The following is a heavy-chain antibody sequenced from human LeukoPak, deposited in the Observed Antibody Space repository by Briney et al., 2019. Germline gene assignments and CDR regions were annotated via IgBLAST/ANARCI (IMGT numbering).Heavy chain of an antibody. J-gene: IGHJ5*02. CDR3: ARGLYWFDP. CDR2: IKQDGSEK. CDR1: GFTFSSYW. V-gene: IGHV3-7*01. Sequence: GGSLRLFCAASGFTFSSYWMSWVRRAPGKGLEWVANIKQDGSEKYYVDSVKGRFAISRDNAKNTLNLQINSLRAEDTAVYYCARGLYWFDPWGQGTLVTVSS.